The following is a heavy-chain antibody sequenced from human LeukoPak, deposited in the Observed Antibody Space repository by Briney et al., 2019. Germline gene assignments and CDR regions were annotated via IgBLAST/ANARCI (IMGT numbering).Heavy chain of an antibody. CDR1: GGSISSYY. V-gene: IGHV4-4*07. CDR2: IYTSGST. CDR3: ARAKEYGSGSLDIGY. Sequence: SETLSLTCNVSGGSISSYYWSWIRQPAGKGLEWIGHIYTSGSTKYNPSLKSRVTMSVDTSKSQFSLKLSSVTAADTAMYYCARAKEYGSGSLDIGYWGQGTLVTVSS. J-gene: IGHJ4*02. D-gene: IGHD3-10*01.